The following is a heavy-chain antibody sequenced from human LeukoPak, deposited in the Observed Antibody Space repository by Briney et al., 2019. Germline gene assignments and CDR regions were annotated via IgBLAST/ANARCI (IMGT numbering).Heavy chain of an antibody. CDR3: AGPNGGRGVSNAFDI. J-gene: IGHJ3*02. CDR2: IIPILGIA. D-gene: IGHD7-27*01. V-gene: IGHV1-69*04. Sequence: ASVKVSCKASGGTFSSYAISWVRQAPGQGLEWMGRIIPILGIANYAQKFQGRVTITADKSTSTAYMELSSLRSDDTAVYYCAGPNGGRGVSNAFDIWGQGTMVTVSS. CDR1: GGTFSSYA.